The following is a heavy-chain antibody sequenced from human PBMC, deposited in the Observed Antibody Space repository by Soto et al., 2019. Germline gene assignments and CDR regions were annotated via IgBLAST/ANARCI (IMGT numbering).Heavy chain of an antibody. CDR3: ARGIVGATGDAFDI. D-gene: IGHD1-26*01. CDR2: INHSGST. J-gene: IGHJ3*02. V-gene: IGHV4-34*01. Sequence: QVQLQQWGAGLLKPWETLSLTCVVYGGSFSGYYWNWIRQPPGKGLEWIGEINHSGSTNYNPSLKRRVTISVDTSKSQFSLKLPSVTAADTAVYYCARGIVGATGDAFDIWGQGTMVTVSS. CDR1: GGSFSGYY.